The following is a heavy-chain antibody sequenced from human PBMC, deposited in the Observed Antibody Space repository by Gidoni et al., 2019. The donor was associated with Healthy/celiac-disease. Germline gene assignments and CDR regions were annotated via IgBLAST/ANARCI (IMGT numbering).Heavy chain of an antibody. CDR2: IIPIFGTA. V-gene: IGHV1-69*01. CDR1: GGTFSSYA. Sequence: QVQLVQSGAEVKKPGSSVTGSCKASGGTFSSYATSWVRQAPGQGLEWMGGIIPIFGTANYAQKFQGRVTITADESTSTAYMELSSLRSEDTAVYYCARDRLNIRRYCSSTSCPYYYYYYMDVWGKGTTVTVSS. D-gene: IGHD2-2*01. CDR3: ARDRLNIRRYCSSTSCPYYYYYYMDV. J-gene: IGHJ6*03.